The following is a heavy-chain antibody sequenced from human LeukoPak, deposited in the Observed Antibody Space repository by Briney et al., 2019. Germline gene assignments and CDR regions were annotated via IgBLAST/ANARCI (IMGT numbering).Heavy chain of an antibody. V-gene: IGHV3-48*03. CDR2: ISSSGSTI. CDR1: GFTFSSYE. CDR3: ARLGYCRGGSCYFLGLAD. D-gene: IGHD2-15*01. Sequence: GGSLRLSCAASGFTFSSYEMNWVRQAPGKGLEWVSYISSSGSTIYYADSVKGRFTISRDNAKNSLYLQMNSLRAEDTAVYYCARLGYCRGGSCYFLGLADWGQGTLVTVSS. J-gene: IGHJ4*02.